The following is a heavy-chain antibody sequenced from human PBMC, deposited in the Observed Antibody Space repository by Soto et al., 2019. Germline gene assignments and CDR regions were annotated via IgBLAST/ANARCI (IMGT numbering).Heavy chain of an antibody. Sequence: PSETLSLTCTVSGGSISSSNYYWGWIRQPPGKGLEWIGSIYYSGSTYYNPSLKSRVTISVDTSKNQFSLKLSSVTAADTAVYYCARLVDILTGYLGMDVWGQGTTVTVSS. D-gene: IGHD3-9*01. CDR1: GGSISSSNYY. J-gene: IGHJ6*02. CDR3: ARLVDILTGYLGMDV. V-gene: IGHV4-39*07. CDR2: IYYSGST.